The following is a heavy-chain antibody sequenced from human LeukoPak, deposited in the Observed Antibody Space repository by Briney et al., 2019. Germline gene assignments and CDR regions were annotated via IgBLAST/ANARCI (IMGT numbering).Heavy chain of an antibody. Sequence: ASVKVSCKASGYTFTGYYMHWVRQAPGQGLEWMGWTNPNSGGTNYAQKFQGRVTMTRDTSISTAYMELSRLRSDDTAVYYCARDPSGTYCGGDCYFGAFDIWGQGTMVTVSS. CDR2: TNPNSGGT. CDR3: ARDPSGTYCGGDCYFGAFDI. CDR1: GYTFTGYY. J-gene: IGHJ3*02. V-gene: IGHV1-2*02. D-gene: IGHD2-21*02.